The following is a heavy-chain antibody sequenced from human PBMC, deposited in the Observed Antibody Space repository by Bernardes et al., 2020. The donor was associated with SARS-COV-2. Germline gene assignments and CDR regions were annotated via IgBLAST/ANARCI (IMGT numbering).Heavy chain of an antibody. J-gene: IGHJ4*02. D-gene: IGHD6-13*01. CDR2: INSDGSST. Sequence: GGSLRLSCAASGFSFNDYAMNWVRQAPGKGLEWVSRINSDGSSTSYADSVKGRFTISRDNAKNTLYLQMNSLRAEDTAVYYCASLTIAAAEGYFDYWGQGTLVTVSS. CDR3: ASLTIAAAEGYFDY. V-gene: IGHV3-74*01. CDR1: GFSFNDYA.